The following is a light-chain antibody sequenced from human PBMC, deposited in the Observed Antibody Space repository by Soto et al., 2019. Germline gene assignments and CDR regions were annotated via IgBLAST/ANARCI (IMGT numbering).Light chain of an antibody. V-gene: IGKV3-20*01. CDR2: GTS. CDR1: QSVGSGY. Sequence: EVVLTQSPGTLSLSPGERATLYCRASQSVGSGYLAWFQQKGGQTPRLLFFGTSHRPSHIPDRFSASGSGTDFTLSISRVEPEDCAGYYCQLYGTSPPDTFGQGTRLEIK. CDR3: QLYGTSPPDT. J-gene: IGKJ2*01.